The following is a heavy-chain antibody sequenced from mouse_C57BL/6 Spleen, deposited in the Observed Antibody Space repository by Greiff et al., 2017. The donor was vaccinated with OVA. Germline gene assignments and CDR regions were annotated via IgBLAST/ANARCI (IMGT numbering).Heavy chain of an antibody. Sequence: VQVVESGPGLVQPSQSLSITCTVSGFSLTSYGVHWVRQSPGKGLEWLGVIWSGGSTDYNAAFISRLSISKDNSKSQVFFKMNSLQADDTAIYYCARIVRYFDVWGTGTTVTVSS. CDR3: ARIVRYFDV. CDR2: IWSGGST. J-gene: IGHJ1*03. V-gene: IGHV2-2*01. D-gene: IGHD2-5*01. CDR1: GFSLTSYG.